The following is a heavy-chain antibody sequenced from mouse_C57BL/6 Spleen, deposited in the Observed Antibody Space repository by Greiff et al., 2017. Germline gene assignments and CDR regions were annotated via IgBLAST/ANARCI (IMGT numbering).Heavy chain of an antibody. CDR3: ARGLSRCYAMDY. Sequence: VQLQQSGPELVKPGASVKIPCKASGYTFTDYNMDWVKQSHGKSLEWIGDINPNNGGTIYNQKFKGKATLTVDKSSSTAYMGLRSLTSEDTAVYYCARGLSRCYAMDYWGQGTSVTVSS. CDR1: GYTFTDYN. J-gene: IGHJ4*01. V-gene: IGHV1-18*01. CDR2: INPNNGGT. D-gene: IGHD2-2*01.